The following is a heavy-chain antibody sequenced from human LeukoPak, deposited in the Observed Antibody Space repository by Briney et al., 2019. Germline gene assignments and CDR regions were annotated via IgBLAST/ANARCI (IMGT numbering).Heavy chain of an antibody. Sequence: GGSLRLSCAASGFTFSSYGMNWVRQAPGKGLEGVSAISCSGVNTYYAGSVKARFTISRDNSKNTMYLKMNSLRAEDTAVYYCAKAVVPVISQHYFDYWGQGTLVTVSS. V-gene: IGHV3-23*01. CDR2: ISCSGVNT. J-gene: IGHJ4*02. CDR1: GFTFSSYG. CDR3: AKAVVPVISQHYFDY. D-gene: IGHD3-22*01.